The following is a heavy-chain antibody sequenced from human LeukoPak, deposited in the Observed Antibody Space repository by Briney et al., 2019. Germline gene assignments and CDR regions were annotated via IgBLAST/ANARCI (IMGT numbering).Heavy chain of an antibody. J-gene: IGHJ4*02. V-gene: IGHV3-23*01. D-gene: IGHD3-3*01. Sequence: GGSLRLSCAASGFTFSSYAMSWVRQAPGKGLEWVSATTATGGHTYYADSVKGRFTISRDNSKNTLYLQMNSLRAEDTAVYYCAKVGFSEMEWLLYSDHWGQGTLATLSS. CDR1: GFTFSSYA. CDR3: AKVGFSEMEWLLYSDH. CDR2: TTATGGHT.